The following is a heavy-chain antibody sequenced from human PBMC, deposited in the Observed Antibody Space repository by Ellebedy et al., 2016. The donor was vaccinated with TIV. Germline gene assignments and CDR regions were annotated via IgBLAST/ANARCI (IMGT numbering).Heavy chain of an antibody. J-gene: IGHJ4*02. V-gene: IGHV1-69*13. CDR3: ARGALFMRPSYESSGYHYFFET. CDR2: IIPIFDTT. CDR1: GGTFSNFG. D-gene: IGHD3-22*01. Sequence: AASVKVSCKTSGGTFSNFGISWVRQAPGQGLEWMGGIIPIFDTTIFAQKFQDRVTITADEPTNTAYMELSSLRSEDTAVYYCARGALFMRPSYESSGYHYFFETWGQGTLVTVSS.